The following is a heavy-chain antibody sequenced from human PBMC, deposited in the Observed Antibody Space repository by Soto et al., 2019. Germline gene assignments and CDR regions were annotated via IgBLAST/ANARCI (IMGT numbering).Heavy chain of an antibody. CDR2: ISYDGSNK. CDR3: ARETRDWFDP. J-gene: IGHJ5*02. CDR1: GFTFSSYA. Sequence: QVQLVESGGGVVQPGRSLRLSCAASGFTFSSYAMHWVRQAPGKGLEWVAVISYDGSNKYYADSVKGRFTISRDNSKNTLYLQMNSLRAEDTAVYYCARETRDWFDPWGQGTLVTVSS. V-gene: IGHV3-30-3*01.